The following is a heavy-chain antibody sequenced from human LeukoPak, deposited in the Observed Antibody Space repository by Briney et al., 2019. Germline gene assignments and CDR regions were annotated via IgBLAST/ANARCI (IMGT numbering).Heavy chain of an antibody. D-gene: IGHD2-21*02. V-gene: IGHV1-69*05. Sequence: SVNVSCKASGGTFSNYAVSWVRQAPGQGFEWMGGIIPIFGTPNYAQKFQGRVTITTDESTSTAYLELSSLRSEDTAVYYCARLGGDYAVDYWGQGTLVTVSS. J-gene: IGHJ4*02. CDR3: ARLGGDYAVDY. CDR1: GGTFSNYA. CDR2: IIPIFGTP.